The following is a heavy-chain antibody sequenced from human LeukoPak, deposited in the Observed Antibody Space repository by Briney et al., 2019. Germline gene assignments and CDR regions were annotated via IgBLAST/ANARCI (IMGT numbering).Heavy chain of an antibody. D-gene: IGHD2-15*01. CDR3: AKGGGSSCYSPSDY. J-gene: IGHJ4*02. Sequence: GGSLRLSCAASGFTFNSFAMNWVRQAPGKGLEWVSSISGSDGTSHYADFAKGRFTISRDNSKNTLYLQMNSLRAEDTAVYYCAKGGGSSCYSPSDYWGQGTLVTVSS. V-gene: IGHV3-23*01. CDR2: ISGSDGTS. CDR1: GFTFNSFA.